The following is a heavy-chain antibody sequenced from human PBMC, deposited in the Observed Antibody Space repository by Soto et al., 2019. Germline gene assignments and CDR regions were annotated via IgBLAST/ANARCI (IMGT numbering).Heavy chain of an antibody. CDR2: IYYTGST. Sequence: SETLSLTCSVSGASIRSGGYYWSWLRQSPGKGLEWIGHIYYTGSTFYSPSLKSRLTISLDTSKNQFSLDLRSETAADTAMYYCARIEMASIKWGRGTLVTVSS. CDR1: GASIRSGGYY. V-gene: IGHV4-31*03. CDR3: ARIEMASIK. J-gene: IGHJ4*02.